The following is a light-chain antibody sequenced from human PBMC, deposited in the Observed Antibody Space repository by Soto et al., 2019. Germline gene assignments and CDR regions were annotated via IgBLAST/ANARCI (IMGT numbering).Light chain of an antibody. CDR1: QSVSSN. V-gene: IGKV3-15*01. CDR3: QQYNNWPPEET. Sequence: EIVMTQSPATLSVSPGERATLSCRASQSVSSNLAWYQQKPGQAPRLLIYGASTRATGIPARFSGSGSGTDFTLIISSLQSEDFAVYYCQQYNNWPPEETFGQGTKVDIK. CDR2: GAS. J-gene: IGKJ1*01.